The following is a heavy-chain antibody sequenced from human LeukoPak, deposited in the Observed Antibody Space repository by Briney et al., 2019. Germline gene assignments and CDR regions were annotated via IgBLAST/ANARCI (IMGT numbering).Heavy chain of an antibody. CDR2: ISYDGSNK. J-gene: IGHJ6*04. CDR1: GFTFSSYG. V-gene: IGHV3-30*18. D-gene: IGHD3-10*02. CDR3: AELGITMIGGV. Sequence: GGSLRLSCAASGFTFSSYGMHWVRQAPGKGLEWVAVISYDGSNKYYADSVKGRFTISRDNAKNSLYLQMNSLRAEDTAVYYCAELGITMIGGVWGKGTTVTITS.